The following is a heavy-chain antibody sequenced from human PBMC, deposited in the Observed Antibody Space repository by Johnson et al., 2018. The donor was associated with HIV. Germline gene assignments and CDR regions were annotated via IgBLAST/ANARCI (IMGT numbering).Heavy chain of an antibody. V-gene: IGHV3-66*01. J-gene: IGHJ3*02. CDR2: IYSGGST. CDR1: GFTVSSNY. Sequence: VQLVESGGGVVQPGRSLRLSCAASGFTVSSNYMSWVRQAPGKGLEWVSVIYSGGSTYYAEPVKGRFTISRDNSKNTLYLQMNSLRAEDTAVYYCAKDLGTGDDAFDIWGQGTMVTVSS. D-gene: IGHD7-27*01. CDR3: AKDLGTGDDAFDI.